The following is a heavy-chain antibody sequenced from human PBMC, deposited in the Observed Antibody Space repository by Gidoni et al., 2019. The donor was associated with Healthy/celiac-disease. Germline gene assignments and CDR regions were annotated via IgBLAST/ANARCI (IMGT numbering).Heavy chain of an antibody. CDR3: ASHYYDYVWGSYRPEFDY. CDR2: IYYSGST. CDR1: VCSTSSCSYN. D-gene: IGHD3-16*02. Sequence: QLQLQESGPGLVKPSETLSLTCPFSVCSTSSCSYNWGWIRQPPGKGLEWIESIYYSGSTYYNPSLKSRVTISVDTSKNQFSLKLSSVTAADTAVYYCASHYYDYVWGSYRPEFDYWGQGTLVTVSS. V-gene: IGHV4-39*01. J-gene: IGHJ4*02.